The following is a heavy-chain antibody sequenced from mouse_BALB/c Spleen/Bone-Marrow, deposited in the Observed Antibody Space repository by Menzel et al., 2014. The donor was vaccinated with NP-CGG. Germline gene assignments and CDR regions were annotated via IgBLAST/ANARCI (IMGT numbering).Heavy chain of an antibody. CDR3: ARSGGYDYFGY. D-gene: IGHD2-2*01. Sequence: QVQLQQSGAELVRPGVSVKISCKGSGYTFTDYAMHWVKQSHAKSLEWIGVISTYYGDASYNQKFKGKATMTVGKSSSTAYMELARLTSEDSAIYYCARSGGYDYFGYWGQGTTLTVSS. CDR2: ISTYYGDA. CDR1: GYTFTDYA. V-gene: IGHV1S137*01. J-gene: IGHJ2*01.